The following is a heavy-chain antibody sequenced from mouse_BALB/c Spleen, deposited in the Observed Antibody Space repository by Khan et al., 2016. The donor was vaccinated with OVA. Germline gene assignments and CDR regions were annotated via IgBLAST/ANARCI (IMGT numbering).Heavy chain of an antibody. J-gene: IGHJ3*01. Sequence: EVELVESGGDLVEPGGSLKLSCAASGFTFSSYSMSWVRQTPDKRLEWVATISRGGDYTYYPDIVKGRFTIPRDNAKTTLYLQMSSLKSEDTAMYYCASHLTGSFAYWGQGTLVAVSA. V-gene: IGHV5-6*01. CDR1: GFTFSSYS. CDR3: ASHLTGSFAY. CDR2: ISRGGDYT. D-gene: IGHD4-1*01.